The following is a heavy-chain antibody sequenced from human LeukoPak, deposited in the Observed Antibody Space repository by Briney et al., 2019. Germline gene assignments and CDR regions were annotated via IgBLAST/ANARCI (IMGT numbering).Heavy chain of an antibody. D-gene: IGHD1-26*01. Sequence: GGSLRLSCAASGFTFSSYSMNWVRQAPGKGLEWVSYISSSSSTIYYADSVKGRFTISRDNSKNTLYLQMNSLRAEDTAVYYCARDKLDHGAFDIWGQGTMVTVSS. V-gene: IGHV3-48*01. J-gene: IGHJ3*02. CDR3: ARDKLDHGAFDI. CDR1: GFTFSSYS. CDR2: ISSSSSTI.